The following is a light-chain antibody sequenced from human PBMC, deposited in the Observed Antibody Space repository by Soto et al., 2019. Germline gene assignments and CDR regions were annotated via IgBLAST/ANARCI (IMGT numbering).Light chain of an antibody. V-gene: IGLV2-23*02. CDR2: EVS. J-gene: IGLJ3*02. CDR3: CSYAGSSTWV. CDR1: SSDVGSYNP. Sequence: QSALTQPASVSGSPGQSITISCTGTSSDVGSYNPVSWYQQHPDKAPKLIIYEVSKWPSGVSSRFSASKSGNTASLTISGLQSEDEADYYCCSYAGSSTWVFGGGTQLTVL.